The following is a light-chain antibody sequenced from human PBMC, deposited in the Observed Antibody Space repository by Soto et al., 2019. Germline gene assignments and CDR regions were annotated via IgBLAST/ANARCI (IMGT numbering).Light chain of an antibody. Sequence: SYELTQPPSVSVDPGKTARIPCGGNNIGSKSVHWYQQKPGQAPVLVIYYDSDRPSGIPERFSGSNAGNTATLTISRVEAGDEADYYCQVWDNSSDPLYVFGTGTKLTVL. J-gene: IGLJ1*01. CDR2: YDS. CDR1: NIGSKS. CDR3: QVWDNSSDPLYV. V-gene: IGLV3-21*04.